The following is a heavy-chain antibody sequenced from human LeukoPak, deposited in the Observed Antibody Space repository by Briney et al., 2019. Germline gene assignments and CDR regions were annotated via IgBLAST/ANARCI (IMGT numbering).Heavy chain of an antibody. CDR3: ARDPGYSSPRGDY. CDR2: VNLQGST. CDR1: GGSITSTNY. Sequence: PSGTLSLTCGVSGGSITSTNYWIWVRQPPGKGLEWIGEVNLQGSTNYNPSLMGRVAISVDMSENHISLQLTSVTAADTAVYYCARDPGYSSPRGDYWGQGTLVTVSS. D-gene: IGHD5-18*01. J-gene: IGHJ4*02. V-gene: IGHV4-4*02.